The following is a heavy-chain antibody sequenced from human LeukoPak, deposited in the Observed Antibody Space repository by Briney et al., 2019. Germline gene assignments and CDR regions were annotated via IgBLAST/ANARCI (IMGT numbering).Heavy chain of an antibody. CDR1: GFTFSSYW. CDR3: AMEVLTGLAVSDC. J-gene: IGHJ4*02. V-gene: IGHV3-7*04. D-gene: IGHD6-19*01. Sequence: PGGSLRLSCVASGFTFSSYWMTWVRQAPGKGLEWLANIKEDGSIQYYLDSVRGRFTISRDNAKTSVYLQLNSLRADDTAVYYCAMEVLTGLAVSDCWGQGSLVSVCS. CDR2: IKEDGSIQ.